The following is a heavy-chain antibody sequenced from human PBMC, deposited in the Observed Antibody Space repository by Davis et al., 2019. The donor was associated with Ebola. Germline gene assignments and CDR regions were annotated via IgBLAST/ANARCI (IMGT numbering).Heavy chain of an antibody. CDR3: ARTTVTTGWFDP. Sequence: TLSLTCTVSGGSISSSSYYWGWIRQPPGKALEWLARIDWDDDKFYSTSLKTRLTISKDTSKNQVVLTMTNMDPVDTATYYCARTTVTTGWFDPWGQGTLVTVSS. CDR1: GGSISSSSYY. CDR2: IDWDDDK. D-gene: IGHD4-17*01. J-gene: IGHJ5*02. V-gene: IGHV2-70*16.